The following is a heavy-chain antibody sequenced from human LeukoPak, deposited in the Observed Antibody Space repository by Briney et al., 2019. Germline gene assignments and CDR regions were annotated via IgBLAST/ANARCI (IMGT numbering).Heavy chain of an antibody. Sequence: PSETLSLTCTVSGGSISSGGYYWSWIRQHPGKGLEWIGYIYYSGSTYYNPSLKSRVTISVDTSKNQFSLKLSSVTAADTAVYYCARVVVVPAAAHYFDYWGQGTLVTVSS. V-gene: IGHV4-31*03. CDR3: ARVVVVPAAAHYFDY. CDR1: GGSISSGGYY. CDR2: IYYSGST. J-gene: IGHJ4*02. D-gene: IGHD2-2*01.